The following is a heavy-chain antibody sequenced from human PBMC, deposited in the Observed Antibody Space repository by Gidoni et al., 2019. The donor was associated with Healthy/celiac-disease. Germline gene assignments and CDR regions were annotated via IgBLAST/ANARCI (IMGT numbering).Heavy chain of an antibody. Sequence: QVTLKESGPVLVKPTETLTLTCTVSGFSLSNARMGVGWIRQPPGKALEWLAHIFSNDEKSYSTSLKSRLTISKDTSKSQVVLTMTNMDPVDTATYYCARSLPGYSSSWYTADYWGQGTLVTVSS. V-gene: IGHV2-26*01. CDR3: ARSLPGYSSSWYTADY. D-gene: IGHD6-13*01. CDR1: GFSLSNARMG. J-gene: IGHJ4*02. CDR2: IFSNDEK.